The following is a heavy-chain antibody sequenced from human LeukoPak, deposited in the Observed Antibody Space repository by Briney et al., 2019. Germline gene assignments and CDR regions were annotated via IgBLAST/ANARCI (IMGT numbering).Heavy chain of an antibody. CDR2: ISAYNGNT. V-gene: IGHV1-18*01. Sequence: ASVKVSCKASGYTLTSYVISWVRQAPGQGLEWMGWISAYNGNTNYAQKLQGRVTMTTDTSTSTAYMELRSLRSDDTAVYYCARAPTFGYDSSGYYTVEYFQHWGQGTLVTVSS. D-gene: IGHD3-22*01. CDR3: ARAPTFGYDSSGYYTVEYFQH. J-gene: IGHJ1*01. CDR1: GYTLTSYV.